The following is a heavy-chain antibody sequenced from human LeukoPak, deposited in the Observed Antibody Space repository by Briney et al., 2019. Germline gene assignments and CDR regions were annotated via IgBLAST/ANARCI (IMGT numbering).Heavy chain of an antibody. CDR1: GFTFSSYS. Sequence: GGSLRLSRAASGFTFSSYSMNWVRQAPGKGLEWVSSISSSSSYIYYADSVKGRFTISRDNAKNSLYLQMNSLRAEDTAVYYCARDPQGFGYGMDVWGQGTTVTVSS. V-gene: IGHV3-21*01. J-gene: IGHJ6*02. D-gene: IGHD3-10*01. CDR2: ISSSSSYI. CDR3: ARDPQGFGYGMDV.